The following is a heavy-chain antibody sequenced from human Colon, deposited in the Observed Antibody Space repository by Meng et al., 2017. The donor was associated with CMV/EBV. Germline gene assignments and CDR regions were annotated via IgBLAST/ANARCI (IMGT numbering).Heavy chain of an antibody. D-gene: IGHD3-3*01. CDR1: GYTFSNHG. CDR2: VSAHKNNT. J-gene: IGHJ4*02. Sequence: ASVKVSCKGSGYTFSNHGINWVRQAPGQGLEWVGWVSAHKNNTNYAQKFQDRVTMTTDPSTSTAYMELRSLKSDDTAIYYCVKSYDFDYWGQGTLVTVSS. CDR3: VKSYDFDY. V-gene: IGHV1-18*01.